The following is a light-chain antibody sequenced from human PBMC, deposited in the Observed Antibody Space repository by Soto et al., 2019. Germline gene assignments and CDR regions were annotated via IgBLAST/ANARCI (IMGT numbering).Light chain of an antibody. CDR2: DAS. CDR3: SQRSNWPPYT. CDR1: QSVSSY. J-gene: IGKJ2*01. V-gene: IGKV3-11*01. Sequence: EIVLTQSPATLSLSPGERATLSCRASQSVSSYLAWSQQNPGQAPRLLIYDASNSATGIPTRCSGSGSGTDFTLAISSLEPQDFAVYYCSQRSNWPPYTFGQGTKLEIK.